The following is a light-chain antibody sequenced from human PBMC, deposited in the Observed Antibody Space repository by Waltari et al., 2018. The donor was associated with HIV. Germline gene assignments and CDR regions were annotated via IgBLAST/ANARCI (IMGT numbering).Light chain of an antibody. J-gene: IGKJ4*01. CDR2: DAS. CDR3: QQRSKWPLT. Sequence: EIVLTKSPDTLSLSPGERATLSCRASQSVSTYLAWYQQKPGQAPRLLIYDASNRATGIPARFSGSGSGTEFTLTISSLEPEDFGVYYCQQRSKWPLTFGGGTKVEIK. V-gene: IGKV3-11*01. CDR1: QSVSTY.